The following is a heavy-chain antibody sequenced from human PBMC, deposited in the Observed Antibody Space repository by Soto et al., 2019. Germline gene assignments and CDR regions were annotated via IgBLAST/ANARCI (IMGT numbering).Heavy chain of an antibody. CDR1: GYTFSRHG. J-gene: IGHJ6*02. Sequence: QVQLAESGGGVVQPGRSLRLSCTASGYTFSRHGIHWVRQAPGKGLEWVAQVWSDGSHIYYADSVRGRFTVSRDNSKNTVDLQMNSLRVEDTAMYYCARDAQESANYATDVWGRGTSVIVYS. CDR3: ARDAQESANYATDV. V-gene: IGHV3-33*01. CDR2: VWSDGSHI. D-gene: IGHD6-25*01.